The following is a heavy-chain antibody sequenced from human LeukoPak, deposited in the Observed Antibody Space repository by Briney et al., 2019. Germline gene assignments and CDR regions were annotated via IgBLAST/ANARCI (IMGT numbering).Heavy chain of an antibody. V-gene: IGHV4-34*01. CDR1: RGSISTYY. CDR2: INHSGST. Sequence: SETLSLTCTVSRGSISTYYWSWIRQPPGKRLEWIGEINHSGSTNYNPSLKSRVTISVDTSKNQFSLKLSSVTAADTAVYYCARGAVVVAATLFDYWGQGTLVTVSS. J-gene: IGHJ4*02. CDR3: ARGAVVVAATLFDY. D-gene: IGHD2-15*01.